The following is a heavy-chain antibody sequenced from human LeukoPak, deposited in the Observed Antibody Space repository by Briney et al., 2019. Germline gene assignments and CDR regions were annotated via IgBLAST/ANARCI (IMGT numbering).Heavy chain of an antibody. CDR1: GFTFSSYA. Sequence: GGSLRLSCAASGFTFSSYAMSWVRQAPGKGLEWVSAISGSGGSTYYADSVKGRFTISRDNAKNSLYLQMNSLRAEDTAVYYCATHDYGVHFDYWGQGTLVTVSS. D-gene: IGHD4-17*01. CDR3: ATHDYGVHFDY. V-gene: IGHV3-23*01. CDR2: ISGSGGST. J-gene: IGHJ4*02.